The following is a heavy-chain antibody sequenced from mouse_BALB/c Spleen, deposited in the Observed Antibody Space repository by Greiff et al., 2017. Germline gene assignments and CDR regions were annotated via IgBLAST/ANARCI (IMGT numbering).Heavy chain of an antibody. CDR3: NLDYEAY. J-gene: IGHJ3*01. CDR1: GFNIKDYY. D-gene: IGHD2-4*01. Sequence: EVQLQQSGAELVRSGASVKLSCTASGFNIKDYYMHWVKQRPEQGLEWIGWIDPENGDTEYAPKFQGKATMTADTSSNTAYLQLSSLTSEDTAVYYCNLDYEAYWGQGTLVTVSA. V-gene: IGHV14-4*02. CDR2: IDPENGDT.